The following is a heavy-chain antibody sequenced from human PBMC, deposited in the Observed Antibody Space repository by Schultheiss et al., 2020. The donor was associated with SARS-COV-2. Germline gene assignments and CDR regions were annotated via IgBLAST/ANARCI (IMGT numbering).Heavy chain of an antibody. CDR3: ARGEGRIDGPYFDY. CDR2: ISGYSGHT. D-gene: IGHD2-15*01. J-gene: IGHJ4*02. Sequence: ASVKVSCKASGYTFTSYGISWVRQAPGQGLEWMGWISGYSGHTNYAQKLQGRVTMTTDTSTSTAYMELRSLRSDDTAVYYCARGEGRIDGPYFDYWGQGTLVTVSS. V-gene: IGHV1-18*01. CDR1: GYTFTSYG.